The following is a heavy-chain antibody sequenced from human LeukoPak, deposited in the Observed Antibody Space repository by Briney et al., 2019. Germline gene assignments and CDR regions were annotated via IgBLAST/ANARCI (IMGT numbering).Heavy chain of an antibody. Sequence: GGSLRLSCAASGFTFSSYEMNWVRQAPGKGLEWVSYISSSGSTVYYADSVKGRFTISRDNAKNSLYLQMNSLRAEDTAVYYCARDMNGGGYYFDYWGQGTLVTVSS. CDR1: GFTFSSYE. CDR2: ISSSGSTV. J-gene: IGHJ4*02. D-gene: IGHD3-16*01. CDR3: ARDMNGGGYYFDY. V-gene: IGHV3-48*03.